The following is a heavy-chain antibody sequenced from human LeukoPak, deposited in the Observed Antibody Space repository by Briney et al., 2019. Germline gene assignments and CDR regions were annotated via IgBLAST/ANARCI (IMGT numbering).Heavy chain of an antibody. V-gene: IGHV3-21*01. CDR2: ISGSNSYI. CDR3: ARASTTLTYEGY. J-gene: IGHJ4*02. D-gene: IGHD1-1*01. CDR1: GFTFSSYA. Sequence: GGSLRLSCAASGFTFSSYAMSWVRQAPGKGLEWVSSISGSNSYIFYADSVKGRFTVSRDNAKDSLYLQMNSLRAEDTAVYYCARASTTLTYEGYWGQGTLVTVSS.